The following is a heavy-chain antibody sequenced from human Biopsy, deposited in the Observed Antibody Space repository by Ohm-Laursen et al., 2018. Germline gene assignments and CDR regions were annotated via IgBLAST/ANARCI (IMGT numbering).Heavy chain of an antibody. Sequence: TLSLTCTVSGGSFTGHYRRWIRHPPAKGLEWIGHISYTGYTSYNASLKSRVTISVDTSRNHFSLRLSSLTASDTAVYYCARGSNDFGGLYFPRWGQGTLLTVSS. CDR1: GGSFTGHY. D-gene: IGHD4-23*01. CDR3: ARGSNDFGGLYFPR. V-gene: IGHV4-59*11. J-gene: IGHJ4*02. CDR2: ISYTGYT.